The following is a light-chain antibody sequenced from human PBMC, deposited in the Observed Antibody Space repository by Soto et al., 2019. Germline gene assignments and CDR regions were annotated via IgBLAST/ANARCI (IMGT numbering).Light chain of an antibody. V-gene: IGKV3-11*01. CDR3: QQRNSWSYP. Sequence: IVLTQSPGTLSLSPGERATLSCRASQNVGSTLAWYQHKPGQAPRLLIYDAFNRATGIPARFSGGGSGTDFTLTISSLEAEDFAVYYCQQRNSWSYPFGQGTRLQIK. CDR2: DAF. J-gene: IGKJ2*01. CDR1: QNVGST.